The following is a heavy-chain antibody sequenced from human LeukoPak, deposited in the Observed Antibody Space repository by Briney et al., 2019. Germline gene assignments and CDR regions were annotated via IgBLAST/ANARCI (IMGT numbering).Heavy chain of an antibody. J-gene: IGHJ4*02. D-gene: IGHD3-10*01. CDR2: IYSGGST. V-gene: IGHV3-66*01. CDR1: GFTVSSNY. Sequence: PGGSLRLSCAASGFTVSSNYMSWVRQAPGKGLEGVSVIYSGGSTYYADSVKGRFTISRDNSKNTLYLQMNSLRAEDTAVYYCAREYRGEYYFAYWGQGTLVTVSS. CDR3: AREYRGEYYFAY.